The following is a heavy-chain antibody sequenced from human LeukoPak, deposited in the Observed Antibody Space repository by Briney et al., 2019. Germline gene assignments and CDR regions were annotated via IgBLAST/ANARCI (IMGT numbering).Heavy chain of an antibody. D-gene: IGHD6-13*01. CDR1: GGSISSSSYY. V-gene: IGHV4-39*07. J-gene: IGHJ4*02. CDR2: IYYSGST. Sequence: SETLSLTCTVSGGSISSSSYYWGWIRQPPGKGLEWIGSIYYSGSTYYNPSLKSRVTISVDTSKNQFSLKLSSVTAADTAVYYCARGYSSSWYYGSDYWGQGTLVTVSS. CDR3: ARGYSSSWYYGSDY.